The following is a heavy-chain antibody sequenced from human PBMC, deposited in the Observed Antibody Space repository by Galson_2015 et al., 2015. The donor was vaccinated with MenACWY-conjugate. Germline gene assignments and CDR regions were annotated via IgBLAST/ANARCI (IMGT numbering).Heavy chain of an antibody. D-gene: IGHD6-13*01. CDR2: IYPGDSDT. CDR3: ARHGRDSSSWQPFNY. Sequence: QSGAEVKKPGESLKISCKGSGYSFTTYWIGWVRQMPGKGLEWMGIIYPGDSDTRYSPSFQGQVTISADKSISTAYLQWSSLKASDSAMYYCARHGRDSSSWQPFNYWGQGTLVTVSS. J-gene: IGHJ4*02. V-gene: IGHV5-51*06. CDR1: GYSFTTYW.